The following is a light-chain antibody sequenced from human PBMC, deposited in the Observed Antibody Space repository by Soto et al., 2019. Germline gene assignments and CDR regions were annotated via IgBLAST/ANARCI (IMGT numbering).Light chain of an antibody. Sequence: DIQMTQSPFSLSAPVGDRVTITCRASQSISNYLNWYQQKQGKAPKLLTYAASTLQSGVPSRFSGSGSGTDFTLTISSLQPEDSATYYGQQSYGTPIIFGQGTRLDIK. J-gene: IGKJ5*01. CDR2: AAS. CDR3: QQSYGTPII. V-gene: IGKV1-39*01. CDR1: QSISNY.